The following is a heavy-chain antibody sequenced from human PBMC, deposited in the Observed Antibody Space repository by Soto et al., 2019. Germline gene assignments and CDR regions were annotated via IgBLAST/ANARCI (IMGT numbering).Heavy chain of an antibody. CDR3: AKDGAPRYCSRSSCHPAGAY. J-gene: IGHJ4*02. Sequence: QVQLVESGGGVVEPGRSLRLSCAGSGFTFSNYGLHWVRQAPGKGLEWVAAISYDGSNQHYADSVKGRFTISRDYSKKMLYLQMDSLRPEETAVYYCAKDGAPRYCSRSSCHPAGAYWGQGTLVTVSS. CDR1: GFTFSNYG. D-gene: IGHD2-15*01. CDR2: ISYDGSNQ. V-gene: IGHV3-30*18.